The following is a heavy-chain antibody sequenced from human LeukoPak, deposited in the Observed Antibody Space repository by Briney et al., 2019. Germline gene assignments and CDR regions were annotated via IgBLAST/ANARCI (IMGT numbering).Heavy chain of an antibody. Sequence: SETLSLTCTVSGGSIRSGAYYWSWVRQHPGKGLEWIGYVYYSGSTHYNPSLTSRVTISVDTSENQFSLKLSSVTVADTAVYFCARTPRPASVAAGNNWFDPWGQGTLVTVS. V-gene: IGHV4-31*03. CDR3: ARTPRPASVAAGNNWFDP. D-gene: IGHD2-15*01. CDR1: GGSIRSGAYY. CDR2: VYYSGST. J-gene: IGHJ5*02.